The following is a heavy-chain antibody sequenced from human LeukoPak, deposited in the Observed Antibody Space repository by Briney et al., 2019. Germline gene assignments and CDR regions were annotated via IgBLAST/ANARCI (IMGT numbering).Heavy chain of an antibody. D-gene: IGHD4-17*01. J-gene: IGHJ2*01. V-gene: IGHV4-39*07. CDR2: INHSGST. CDR1: GGSISSSSYY. Sequence: PSETLSLTCTVSGGSISSSSYYWGWIRQPPGKGLEWIGEINHSGSTIYNPSLKSRVTISVDTSKNQFSLKLSSVTAADTAVYYCARGDYGDYTPFDLWGRGTLVTVSS. CDR3: ARGDYGDYTPFDL.